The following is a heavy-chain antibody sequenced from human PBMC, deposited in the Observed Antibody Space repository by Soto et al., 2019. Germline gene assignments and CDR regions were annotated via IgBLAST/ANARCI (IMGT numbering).Heavy chain of an antibody. D-gene: IGHD6-13*01. Sequence: ASVKVSCKVSGYTLTELSMHWVRQAPGKGLEWMGGFDPEDGETIYAQKFQGRVTMTEDTSTDTAYMELSSLRSEDTAVYYCATSVGYSSSWYHLIIWGQGTLVTVSS. CDR3: ATSVGYSSSWYHLII. CDR1: GYTLTELS. V-gene: IGHV1-24*01. J-gene: IGHJ4*02. CDR2: FDPEDGET.